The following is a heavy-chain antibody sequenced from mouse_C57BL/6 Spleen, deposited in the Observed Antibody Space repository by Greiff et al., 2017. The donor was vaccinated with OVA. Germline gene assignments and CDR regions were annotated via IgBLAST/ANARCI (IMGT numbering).Heavy chain of an antibody. V-gene: IGHV1-63*01. CDR1: GYTFTNYW. J-gene: IGHJ2*01. CDR3: ARSKRNPVEY. CDR2: IYPGGGYT. Sequence: VQLQQSGAELVRPGTSVKMSCKASGYTFTNYWMGWAKQRPGHGLEWIGNIYPGGGYTNYNEKFKGKATMTADKSSSTAYMQISSLTSEDSAIYYCARSKRNPVEYWGQGTTLTVAS.